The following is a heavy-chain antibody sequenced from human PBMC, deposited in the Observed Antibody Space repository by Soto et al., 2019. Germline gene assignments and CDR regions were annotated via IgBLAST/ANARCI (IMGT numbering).Heavy chain of an antibody. J-gene: IGHJ4*02. CDR1: GYSFTSYW. CDR2: IDPSDSYT. D-gene: IGHD3-9*01. V-gene: IGHV5-10-1*01. CDR3: AECAAPADILTGYNDY. Sequence: GESLKISCKGSGYSFTSYWISWVRQMPGKGLEWMGRIDPSDSYTNYSPSFQGHVTISADKSISTAYLQWSSLKASDTAMYYCAECAAPADILTGYNDYWGQGTLVTVSS.